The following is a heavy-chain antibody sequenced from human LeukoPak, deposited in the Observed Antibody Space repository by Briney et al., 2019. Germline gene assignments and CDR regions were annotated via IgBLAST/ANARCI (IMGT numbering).Heavy chain of an antibody. CDR1: GFTFEDYA. V-gene: IGHV3-9*01. CDR2: ISWNSGSI. D-gene: IGHD3-22*01. J-gene: IGHJ4*02. CDR3: AKDFGRGHSGFADY. Sequence: GRSLRLSCAASGFTFEDYAMHWVRQAPGKGLEWVSGISWNSGSIGYADSVKGRFTISRDNAKNSLYLQMNSLRAEDTALYYCAKDFGRGHSGFADYWGQGTLVTVSS.